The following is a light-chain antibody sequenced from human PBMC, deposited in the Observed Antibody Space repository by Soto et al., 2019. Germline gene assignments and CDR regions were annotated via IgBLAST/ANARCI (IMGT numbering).Light chain of an antibody. CDR3: TSFTSSSTWV. V-gene: IGLV2-14*03. CDR2: EVS. J-gene: IGLJ3*02. Sequence: QSALTQPASVSGSPGQSITISCTGTSSDVGGYNYVSWFQQHPGKAPKLKIYEVSNRPSGVSNRFSGSKSGCTASLTISELQAEDEADYYCTSFTSSSTWVFGGGTKVTVL. CDR1: SSDVGGYNY.